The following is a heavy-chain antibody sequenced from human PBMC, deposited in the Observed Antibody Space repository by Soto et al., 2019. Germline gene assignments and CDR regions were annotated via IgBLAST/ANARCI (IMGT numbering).Heavy chain of an antibody. CDR1: GGTFVRHV. Sequence: QVQLVQSGAEVKKPESSVKVSCKTSGGTFVRHVISWVRQAPGQGPEWMGKINPLSGIPNYAQKFQDRVTFNADTDSSTAYMELSSLRSDDTAVYYCATPACAATWCSPSHHLDHWGQGTLVTVSS. J-gene: IGHJ4*02. CDR2: INPLSGIP. CDR3: ATPACAATWCSPSHHLDH. D-gene: IGHD2-2*01. V-gene: IGHV1-69*09.